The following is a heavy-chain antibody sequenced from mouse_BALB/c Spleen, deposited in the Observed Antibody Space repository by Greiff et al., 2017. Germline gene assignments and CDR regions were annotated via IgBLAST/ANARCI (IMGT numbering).Heavy chain of an antibody. CDR2: ILPGSGST. CDR3: ARTLYYYGSRLYAMDY. D-gene: IGHD1-1*01. Sequence: VQLQQSGAELMKPGASVKISCKATGYTFSSYWIEWVKQRPGHGLEWIGEILPGSGSTNYNEKFKGKATFTADTSSNTAYMQLSSLTSEDSAVYYCARTLYYYGSRLYAMDYWGQGTSVTVSS. CDR1: GYTFSSYW. V-gene: IGHV1-9*01. J-gene: IGHJ4*01.